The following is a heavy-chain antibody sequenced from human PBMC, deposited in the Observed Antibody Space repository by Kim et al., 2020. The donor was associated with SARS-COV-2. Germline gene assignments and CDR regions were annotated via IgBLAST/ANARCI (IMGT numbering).Heavy chain of an antibody. Sequence: GGSLRLSCAASGFTFSDYYMSWIRQAPGKGLEWVSYISSTSSYTNYADSVKGRFTISRDNAKNSLYLQMNSLRAEDTAVYYCARYEIGIEARYYYYGMDVWGQGTTVTVSS. CDR2: ISSTSSYT. CDR1: GFTFSDYY. V-gene: IGHV3-11*03. D-gene: IGHD6-6*01. CDR3: ARYEIGIEARYYYYGMDV. J-gene: IGHJ6*02.